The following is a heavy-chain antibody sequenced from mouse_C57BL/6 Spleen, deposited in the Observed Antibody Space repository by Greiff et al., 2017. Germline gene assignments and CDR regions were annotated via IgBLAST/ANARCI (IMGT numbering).Heavy chain of an antibody. Sequence: EVKLEESGPGLVKPSQSLSLTCSVTGYSITSGYYWNWIRQFPGNKLEWMGYISYDGSNNYNPSLKNRISITRDTSKNQFFLKLNSVTTEDTATYYCARDGYDYEKGYAMDYWGQGTSVTVSS. CDR3: ARDGYDYEKGYAMDY. V-gene: IGHV3-6*01. J-gene: IGHJ4*01. D-gene: IGHD2-4*01. CDR1: GYSITSGYY. CDR2: ISYDGSN.